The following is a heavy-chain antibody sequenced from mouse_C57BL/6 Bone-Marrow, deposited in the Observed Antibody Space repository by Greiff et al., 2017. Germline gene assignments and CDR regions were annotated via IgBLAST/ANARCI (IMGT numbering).Heavy chain of an antibody. CDR3: ASSVAWFAY. Sequence: VQLQQSGAELARPGASVKLSCKASGYTFTSYGISWVKQRPGQGLEWIGEIYPRSGNTYYNEKFKGKATLTADKSSSTAYMGLRSLTSEDSAVCFCASSVAWFAYGGQGTLVTVSA. V-gene: IGHV1-81*01. J-gene: IGHJ3*01. CDR1: GYTFTSYG. D-gene: IGHD1-1*01. CDR2: IYPRSGNT.